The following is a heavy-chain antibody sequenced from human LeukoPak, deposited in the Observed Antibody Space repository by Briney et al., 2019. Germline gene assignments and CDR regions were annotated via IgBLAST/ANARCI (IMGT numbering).Heavy chain of an antibody. CDR2: IIPIFGTA. Sequence: SVKVSCKASGGTFSSYAISWVRQAPGQGLEWMGGIIPIFGTANYAQKFQGRVTITADESTSTAYMELSSLGSEDTAVYYCARSSGYSYGYGSRAFDIWGQGTMVTVSS. V-gene: IGHV1-69*01. CDR1: GGTFSSYA. J-gene: IGHJ3*02. D-gene: IGHD5-18*01. CDR3: ARSSGYSYGYGSRAFDI.